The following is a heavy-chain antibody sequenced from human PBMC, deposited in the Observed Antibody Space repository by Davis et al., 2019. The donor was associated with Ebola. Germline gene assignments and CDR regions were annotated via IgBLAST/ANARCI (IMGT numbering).Heavy chain of an antibody. CDR2: ISSGSKYI. Sequence: PGGSLRLSCAASGFTFSNYNMNWVRQAPGKGLEWVSSISSGSKYIYYADSLRGRFTISRDNTKNSLYLQVNSLRADDTGVYHCARDPEDVVTILGMMHYGMDVWGQGTTVTVSS. V-gene: IGHV3-21*01. J-gene: IGHJ6*02. D-gene: IGHD3-3*01. CDR3: ARDPEDVVTILGMMHYGMDV. CDR1: GFTFSNYN.